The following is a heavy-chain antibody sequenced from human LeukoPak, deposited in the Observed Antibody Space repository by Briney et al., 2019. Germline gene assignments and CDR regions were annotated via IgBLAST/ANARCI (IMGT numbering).Heavy chain of an antibody. CDR1: GFTFSSYW. J-gene: IGHJ6*03. D-gene: IGHD3-9*01. V-gene: IGHV3-7*01. CDR3: ARDPLTLYNYYMDV. CDR2: IKQDGSEK. Sequence: GGSLRLSCAASGFTFSSYWMSWVRQAPGKGLEWVAKIKQDGSEKYYGDSVKGRFTISRDNAKNSLYLQMNSLRAEDTAVYYCARDPLTLYNYYMDVWGKGTTVTVSS.